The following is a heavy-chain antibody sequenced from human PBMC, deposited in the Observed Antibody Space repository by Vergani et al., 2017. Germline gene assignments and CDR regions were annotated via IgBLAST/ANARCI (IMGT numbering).Heavy chain of an antibody. Sequence: QVQLQESGPGLVKPSGTLSLTCAVSGGPISRSNWWSWVRQPPGKGLEWIGDISHSGSTNYNPALKSRVTISVDNTKNQFSLKLSSVTAADTAVYYCARNLDYYGNWFDPWGQGTLVTVSS. CDR1: GGPISRSNW. CDR3: ARNLDYYGNWFDP. V-gene: IGHV4-4*02. CDR2: ISHSGST. D-gene: IGHD3-10*01. J-gene: IGHJ5*02.